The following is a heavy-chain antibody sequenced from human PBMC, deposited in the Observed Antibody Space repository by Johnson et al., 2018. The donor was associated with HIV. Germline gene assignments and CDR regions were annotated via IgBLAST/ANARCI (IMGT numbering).Heavy chain of an antibody. J-gene: IGHJ3*01. D-gene: IGHD3-22*01. CDR3: GRVSSGGACGM. CDR1: GFAFRTYW. V-gene: IGHV3-74*03. Sequence: VQLVESGGGLVQPGGSLRLSCAASGFAFRTYWMVWVRQVPGKRPVWVARIYNDGSRTTYAASVRGRFTISRDIAKYTVDLQMNSRRVEDTAGYYCGRVSSGGACGMWGQGTMVAVTS. CDR2: IYNDGSRT.